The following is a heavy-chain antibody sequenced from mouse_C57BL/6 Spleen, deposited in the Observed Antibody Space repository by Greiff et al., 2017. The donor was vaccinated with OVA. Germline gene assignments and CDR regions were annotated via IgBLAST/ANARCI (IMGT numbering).Heavy chain of an antibody. CDR1: GYTFTDYN. D-gene: IGHD4-1*01. Sequence: EVKLVESGPELVKPGASVKIPCKASGYTFTDYNMDWVKQSHGKSLEWIGDINPNNGGTIYNQKFKGKATLTVDKSSSTAYMELRSLTSEDTAVYYCARSLNWDEGTWFAYWGQGTLVTVSA. J-gene: IGHJ3*01. CDR2: INPNNGGT. V-gene: IGHV1-18*01. CDR3: ARSLNWDEGTWFAY.